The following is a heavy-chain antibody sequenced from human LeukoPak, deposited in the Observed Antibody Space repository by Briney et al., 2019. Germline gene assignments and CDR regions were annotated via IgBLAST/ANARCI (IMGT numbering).Heavy chain of an antibody. D-gene: IGHD2-21*01. CDR3: AKPTYFKSFDMDV. Sequence: GGSLRHPHAASGFPFSSYLESGARQAPGKGLEWVANIKQDGSEEYYVDSVKGRFTKSRDNAKNSLYLQMNGLRAEDTAVYYSAKPTYFKSFDMDVRGKVITV. J-gene: IGHJ6*03. V-gene: IGHV3-7*01. CDR1: GFPFSSYL. CDR2: IKQDGSEE.